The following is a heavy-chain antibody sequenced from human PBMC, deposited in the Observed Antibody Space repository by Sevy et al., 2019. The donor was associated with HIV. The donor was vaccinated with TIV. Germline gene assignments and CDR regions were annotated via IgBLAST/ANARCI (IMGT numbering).Heavy chain of an antibody. CDR2: ISYDRSEK. Sequence: GGSLRLSCAASGFTFGSYGMHWVRQAPGKGLEWVALISYDRSEKEYADSVKGRFTISRDKSKNTVDLQMNSLRVEDTALYYCARVRRSYYFDYWGQGTLVTVSS. CDR3: ARVRRSYYFDY. V-gene: IGHV3-33*01. J-gene: IGHJ4*02. CDR1: GFTFGSYG. D-gene: IGHD3-10*01.